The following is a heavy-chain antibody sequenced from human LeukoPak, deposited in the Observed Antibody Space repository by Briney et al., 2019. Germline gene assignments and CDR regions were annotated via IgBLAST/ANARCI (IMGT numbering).Heavy chain of an antibody. Sequence: SETLSLTCAVSGDSISSGGYSWGWIRQPPGKGLEWIGYIYYSGSTYYNPSLKSRVTISVDTSKNQFSLKLSSVTAAATAVLYCARDAVNSGSSLDYWGQGALVTVSS. CDR3: ARDAVNSGSSLDY. D-gene: IGHD1-26*01. V-gene: IGHV4-30-4*07. CDR2: IYYSGST. J-gene: IGHJ4*02. CDR1: GDSISSGGYS.